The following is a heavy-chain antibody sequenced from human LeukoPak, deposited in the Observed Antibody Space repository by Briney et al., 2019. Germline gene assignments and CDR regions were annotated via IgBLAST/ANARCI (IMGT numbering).Heavy chain of an antibody. V-gene: IGHV1-18*04. CDR1: GYTFTSYG. CDR2: ISAYNGNT. J-gene: IGHJ6*02. CDR3: ARAHPGYGEHYYFYGMDV. Sequence: ASVKVSCKASGYTFTSYGISWVRQAPGQGLEWMGWISAYNGNTNYAQKLQGRVTMTTDTSTSTAYMELRSLRSDDTAVYYCARAHPGYGEHYYFYGMDVWGQGTTVTVSS. D-gene: IGHD4-17*01.